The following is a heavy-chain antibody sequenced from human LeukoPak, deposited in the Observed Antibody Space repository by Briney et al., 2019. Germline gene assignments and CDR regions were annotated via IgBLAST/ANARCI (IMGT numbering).Heavy chain of an antibody. D-gene: IGHD2-21*01. CDR3: AREGLAYCGGDCYSNAFDI. CDR1: GYTFSDYW. J-gene: IGHJ3*02. V-gene: IGHV3-7*03. CDR2: IKPDGRDK. Sequence: GGSLRLSCAAPGYTFSDYWMSWVRQAPGKGLERVANIKPDGRDKYHVDPVKGRFTISRDNAKASLYLLMNSLRAEDTAVYYCAREGLAYCGGDCYSNAFDIWGQGTMVTVSS.